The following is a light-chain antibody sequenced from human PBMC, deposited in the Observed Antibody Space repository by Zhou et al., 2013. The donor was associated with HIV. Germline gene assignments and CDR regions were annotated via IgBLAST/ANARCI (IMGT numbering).Light chain of an antibody. CDR2: AAS. Sequence: DIQMTQSPSSLSASVGDKVTITCRASQNIATYLHWYYQKPGKAPKLLIYAASSLQSGVPSRFSGSGSGTDFTLTIRRLQREDFATYFCQQAYSSPRTFGQGTKVELK. CDR3: QQAYSSPRT. CDR1: QNIATY. V-gene: IGKV1-39*01. J-gene: IGKJ1*01.